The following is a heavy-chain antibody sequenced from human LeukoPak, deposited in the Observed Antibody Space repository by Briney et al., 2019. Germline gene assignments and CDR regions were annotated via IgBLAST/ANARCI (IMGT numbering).Heavy chain of an antibody. CDR1: LVTSSGSA. Sequence: GRTPRLSRAPSLVTSSGSAIHWVRRAAGTGGGWVGRIRRKANSYATASAPPVQGRFTISRDDSKITAYLQMDSLKAEDTALYYCTRQGGCSYGYPFDDWGKGTTVTVS. D-gene: IGHD5-18*01. CDR3: TRQGGCSYGYPFDD. J-gene: IGHJ4*02. CDR2: IRRKANSYAT. V-gene: IGHV3-73*01.